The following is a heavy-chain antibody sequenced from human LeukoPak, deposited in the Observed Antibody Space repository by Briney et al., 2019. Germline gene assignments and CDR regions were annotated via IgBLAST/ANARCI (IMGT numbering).Heavy chain of an antibody. CDR1: GGSISSSSYY. CDR2: IYYSGST. D-gene: IGHD3-10*01. V-gene: IGHV4-39*01. Sequence: PSETLSLTCTVSGGSISSSSYYWGWIRQPPGKGLEWIGSIYYSGSTYYNPSLKSRVTISVDTSKNQFSLKLSSVTAADTAVYYCARRGWFGELSPRAWLFDYWGQGTLVTASS. CDR3: ARRGWFGELSPRAWLFDY. J-gene: IGHJ4*02.